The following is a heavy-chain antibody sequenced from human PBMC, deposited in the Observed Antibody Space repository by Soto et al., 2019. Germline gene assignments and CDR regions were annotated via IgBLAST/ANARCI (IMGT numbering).Heavy chain of an antibody. V-gene: IGHV3-21*04. CDR2: ISSSSSNI. CDR3: AKTRGFNRPHRDDLDI. CDR1: GFTFSSYS. D-gene: IGHD6-25*01. J-gene: IGHJ3*02. Sequence: PGGSLRLSCAASGFTFSSYSMNWVRQAPGQGLEWVSSISSSSSNIYYADSVKGRLTISRDNSKNSLYLQMNSLRAEDTAVYYCAKTRGFNRPHRDDLDIWGQGTVVTVSS.